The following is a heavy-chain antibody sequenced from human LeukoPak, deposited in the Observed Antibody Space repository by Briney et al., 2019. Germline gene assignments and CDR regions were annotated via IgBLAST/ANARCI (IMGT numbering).Heavy chain of an antibody. CDR2: MNPNSGNT. D-gene: IGHD6-6*01. Sequence: ASVKVSCKASGYTFTSYDINWVRQATGQGLEWMGWMNPNSGNTGYAQKFQGRVTITKNTSISTAYMELSSLRSEDTAVYYCARGHRTPYSSSSEGAFDIWGQGIMVTVSS. J-gene: IGHJ3*02. CDR3: ARGHRTPYSSSSEGAFDI. CDR1: GYTFTSYD. V-gene: IGHV1-8*01.